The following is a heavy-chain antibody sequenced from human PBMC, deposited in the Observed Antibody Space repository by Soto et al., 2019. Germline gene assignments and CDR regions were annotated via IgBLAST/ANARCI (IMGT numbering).Heavy chain of an antibody. Sequence: QVQLVQSGGEVKKPGAAVMVSCKASGYTFTNYGISWVRQAPGQGLEWMGWISTSNSNTAYAQKFQDRVTMTTDTTTSTAYMELRSLRPDDTAVYYCAGPPQVTRSYYFNGLDVWGQGTTVPVSS. CDR1: GYTFTNYG. CDR3: AGPPQVTRSYYFNGLDV. D-gene: IGHD5-18*01. J-gene: IGHJ6*02. CDR2: ISTSNSNT. V-gene: IGHV1-18*01.